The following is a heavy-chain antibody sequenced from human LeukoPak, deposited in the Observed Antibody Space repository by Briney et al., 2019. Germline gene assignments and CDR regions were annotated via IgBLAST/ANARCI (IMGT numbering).Heavy chain of an antibody. CDR3: ARRRGVDGYNF. D-gene: IGHD5-24*01. CDR1: GGSFSGYY. V-gene: IGHV4-34*01. Sequence: SETLSLTCAVYGGSFSGYYWSWIRQPPGKGLEWIGEINHSGSTNYNPSLKSRVTISVDTSKNQFSLKLSSVTAADTAVYYCARRRGVDGYNFWGQGNLVTVSS. J-gene: IGHJ4*02. CDR2: INHSGST.